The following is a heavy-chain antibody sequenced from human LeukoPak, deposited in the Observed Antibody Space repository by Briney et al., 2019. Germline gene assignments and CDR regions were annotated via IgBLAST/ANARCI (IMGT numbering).Heavy chain of an antibody. D-gene: IGHD3-10*02. J-gene: IGHJ4*02. CDR2: AGWAGGTT. Sequence: GGSLRLSCATSGFNFDRYTIHWVRQAPGKGLEWVSLAGWAGGTTFYSDSVRGRSTISRDSGRKSVYLQMNSLTTDDTAFFFCAKELDTMFFDYWGQGALVTVSS. CDR1: GFNFDRYT. CDR3: AKELDTMFFDY. V-gene: IGHV3-43*01.